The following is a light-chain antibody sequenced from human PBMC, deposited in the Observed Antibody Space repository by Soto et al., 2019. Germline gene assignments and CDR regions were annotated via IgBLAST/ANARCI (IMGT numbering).Light chain of an antibody. V-gene: IGLV2-8*01. CDR3: TSYVGNDIWV. CDR1: SSDVGAYKY. CDR2: EVT. J-gene: IGLJ3*02. Sequence: QSALTQPPSASGSPGQSVTISCTGTSSDVGAYKYVSWYQQYPGKAPKLMIYEVTKRPSGVPVRFSGSKSGNAASLTVSGLQAEDVADYYCTSYVGNDIWVFGGGTKLTVL.